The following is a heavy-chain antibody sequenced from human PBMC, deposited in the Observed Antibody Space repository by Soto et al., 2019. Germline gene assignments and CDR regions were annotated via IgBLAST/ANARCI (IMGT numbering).Heavy chain of an antibody. V-gene: IGHV1-69*08. D-gene: IGHD4-17*01. CDR3: ARDGDYGDYYFDY. Sequence: QVQLVQSGAEVKKPGSSVKVSCKASGGTFSSYTISWVRQAPGQGLEWMGRIIPILGIANYAQKFQGRVTITADKSTSTAYMERSSLRSEDTAVYYCARDGDYGDYYFDYWGQGTLVTVSS. CDR1: GGTFSSYT. CDR2: IIPILGIA. J-gene: IGHJ4*02.